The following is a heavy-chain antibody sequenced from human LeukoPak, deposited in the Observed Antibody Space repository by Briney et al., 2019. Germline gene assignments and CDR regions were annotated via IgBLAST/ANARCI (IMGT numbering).Heavy chain of an antibody. CDR2: ISSSSSYT. CDR1: GFTFSDYY. CDR3: ANNRASLDY. Sequence: AGGSLRLSCAASGFTFSDYYMSWIRQAPGKGLEWVSYISSSSSYTNYADSVKGRFTISRDNAKNSLYLQMNSLRAEDTAVYYCANNRASLDYWGQGTLVTVSS. D-gene: IGHD2/OR15-2a*01. V-gene: IGHV3-11*06. J-gene: IGHJ4*02.